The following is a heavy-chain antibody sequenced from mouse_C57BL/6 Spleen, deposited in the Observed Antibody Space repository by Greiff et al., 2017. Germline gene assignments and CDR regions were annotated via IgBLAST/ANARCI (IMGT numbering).Heavy chain of an antibody. V-gene: IGHV1-54*01. CDR3: ARDETTVVATRMDY. D-gene: IGHD1-1*01. Sequence: VQLVESGAELVRPGASVKVSCKASGYAFTNYLIEWVQQRPGQGLEWIGVINPGSGGTNYNEKFKGKATLTADQSSSTAYMQLSSLTSGGSAVYVCARDETTVVATRMDYWGQGTSVTVSS. CDR2: INPGSGGT. CDR1: GYAFTNYL. J-gene: IGHJ4*01.